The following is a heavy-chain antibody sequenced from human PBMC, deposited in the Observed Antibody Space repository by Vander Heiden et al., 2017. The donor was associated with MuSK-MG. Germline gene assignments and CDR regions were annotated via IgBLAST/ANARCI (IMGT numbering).Heavy chain of an antibody. CDR1: GFPFDDYA. CDR2: ISWNSGNI. CDR3: AKDIRYCSSTSCYSEYYFDY. V-gene: IGHV3-9*01. D-gene: IGHD2-2*01. Sequence: EVQLVESGGGLVQPGRSLRLSCEASGFPFDDYAMHWVRQAPGKGLEWVSGISWNSGNIGYADSVKGRFTISRDNAKNSLYLQMNSLRAEDTDLYYCAKDIRYCSSTSCYSEYYFDYWGQGTLVTVSS. J-gene: IGHJ4*02.